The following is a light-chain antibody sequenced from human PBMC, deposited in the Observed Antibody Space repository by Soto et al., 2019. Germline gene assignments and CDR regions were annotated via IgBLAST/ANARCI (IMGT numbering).Light chain of an antibody. CDR2: RNN. CDR3: AAWDDSLSGSYV. J-gene: IGLJ1*01. Sequence: CLLTQPASASGTPGQRVTISCSGSSSNIGSSYVYWYQQLPGTAPKLLIYRNNQRPSGVPDRFSGSKSGTSASLAISGLRSEDEADYYCAAWDDSLSGSYVFGTGTKVTVL. CDR1: SSNIGSSY. V-gene: IGLV1-47*01.